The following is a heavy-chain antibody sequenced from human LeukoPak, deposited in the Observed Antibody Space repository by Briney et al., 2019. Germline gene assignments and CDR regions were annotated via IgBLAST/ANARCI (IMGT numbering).Heavy chain of an antibody. CDR3: ARDVIVVVPAAPYYYMDV. D-gene: IGHD2-2*01. Sequence: SETLSLTCTVSGYSISSGYYWSWIRQPAGKGLEWIGRIYTSGSTNYNPSLKSRVTMSVDTSKNQFSLKLSSVTAADTAVYYCARDVIVVVPAAPYYYMDVWGKGTTVTISS. CDR2: IYTSGST. CDR1: GYSISSGYY. J-gene: IGHJ6*03. V-gene: IGHV4-4*07.